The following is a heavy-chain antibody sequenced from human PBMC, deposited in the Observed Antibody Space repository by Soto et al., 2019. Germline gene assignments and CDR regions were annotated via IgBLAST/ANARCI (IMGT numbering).Heavy chain of an antibody. CDR2: IFPGNSNT. J-gene: IGHJ4*02. V-gene: IGHV5-51*01. D-gene: IGHD2-2*01. CDR1: GYSFTSYW. Sequence: EVQLVQSGAEVKKPGESLQISCKGSGYSFTSYWIAWVRQMPGKGLEWMGIIFPGNSNTRYSPSFQGQVTISADKSFSTAYLQCRSLKTADTSVYYCARQHVAGPTSRLLSYAYWGQGTLVTVYS. CDR3: ARQHVAGPTSRLLSYAY.